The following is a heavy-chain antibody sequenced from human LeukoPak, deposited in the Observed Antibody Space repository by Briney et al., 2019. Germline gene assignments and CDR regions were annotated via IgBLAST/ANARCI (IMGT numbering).Heavy chain of an antibody. CDR2: INHSGST. Sequence: SETLSLTCAVYGGSFSGYYWSWIRQPPGKGLEWIGEINHSGSTNYNPSLKSRVTISVDTSKNQFSLKLSSVTAADMAVYYCARRPPGRYCSSTSCYGHRGYYFDYWGQGTLVTVSS. CDR1: GGSFSGYY. J-gene: IGHJ4*02. D-gene: IGHD2-2*01. CDR3: ARRPPGRYCSSTSCYGHRGYYFDY. V-gene: IGHV4-34*01.